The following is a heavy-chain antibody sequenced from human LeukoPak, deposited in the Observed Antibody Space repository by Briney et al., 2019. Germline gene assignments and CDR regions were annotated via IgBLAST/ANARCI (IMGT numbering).Heavy chain of an antibody. J-gene: IGHJ4*02. CDR1: GFTFNSYA. V-gene: IGHV3-23*01. CDR3: AKDRYYDSSGYSSYFDY. Sequence: PGGSLRLSCAASGFTFNSYAMSWVRQAPGKGLEWVSAISGSGGSTYYADSVKGRFTISRDNSKNTLYLQMNSLRAEDTAVYYCAKDRYYDSSGYSSYFDYWGQGTLVTVSS. CDR2: ISGSGGST. D-gene: IGHD3-22*01.